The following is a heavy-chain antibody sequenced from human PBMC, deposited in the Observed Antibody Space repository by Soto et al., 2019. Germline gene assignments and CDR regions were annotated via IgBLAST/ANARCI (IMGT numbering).Heavy chain of an antibody. CDR3: ARGFRFCSGGSCYSGWFDP. D-gene: IGHD2-15*01. V-gene: IGHV4-34*01. J-gene: IGHJ5*02. CDR2: INHSGST. CDR1: GGSFSGYY. Sequence: QVQLQQWGAGLLKPSETLSLTCVVYGGSFSGYYWSWIRQPPGEGLEWIGEINHSGSTNYNPSLTSRVTISVDTSKNQISLKLSSVTAADTAVYYCARGFRFCSGGSCYSGWFDPWGQGTLVTVSS.